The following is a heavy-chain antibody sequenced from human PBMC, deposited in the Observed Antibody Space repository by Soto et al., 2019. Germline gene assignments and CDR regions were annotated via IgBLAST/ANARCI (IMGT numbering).Heavy chain of an antibody. CDR3: SPPPDYGDYEVGWYFDL. V-gene: IGHV3-15*01. J-gene: IGHJ2*01. CDR1: GFTFSNAW. Sequence: EVQLVESGGGLVKPGGSLRLSCAASGFTFSNAWMSWVRQAPGKGLEWVGRIKSKTDGGTTDYAAPVKGRFTISRDDSKNTLYLQSNSLKPEATAVYYCSPPPDYGDYEVGWYFDLWGRGTLVTVSS. CDR2: IKSKTDGGTT. D-gene: IGHD4-17*01.